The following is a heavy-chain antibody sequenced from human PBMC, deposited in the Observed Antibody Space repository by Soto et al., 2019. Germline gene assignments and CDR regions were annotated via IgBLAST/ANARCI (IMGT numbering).Heavy chain of an antibody. V-gene: IGHV1-8*02. CDR3: TRAYGAETFDF. J-gene: IGHJ5*01. CDR1: GYTFNNYD. CDR2: MNPNSGNT. Sequence: ASVKVSCKASGYTFNNYDIHWVRQAPGHGLEWMGLMNPNSGNTGYAQNFRGRVTMTQNTAIGTAYMELSSLRPDDTATYYCTRAYGAETFDFWGQGTLVTVSS. D-gene: IGHD3-10*01.